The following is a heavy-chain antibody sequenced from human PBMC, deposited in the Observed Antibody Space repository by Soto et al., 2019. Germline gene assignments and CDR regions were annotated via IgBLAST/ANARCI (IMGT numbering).Heavy chain of an antibody. V-gene: IGHV4-39*01. Sequence: SETLSLTCIVSGDSISGTSFYWGWVRQPPGKGLEWIGSVYFSGTTYYTPSLKSRVTISLDTSKNQFSLRLSSVTAADTAVYYCARLGGYYQSLDPRGQGILVTVSS. J-gene: IGHJ5*02. CDR1: GDSISGTSFY. CDR3: ARLGGYYQSLDP. D-gene: IGHD3-22*01. CDR2: VYFSGTT.